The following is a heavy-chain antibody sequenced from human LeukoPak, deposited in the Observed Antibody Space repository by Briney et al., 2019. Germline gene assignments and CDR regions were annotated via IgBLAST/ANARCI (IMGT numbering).Heavy chain of an antibody. D-gene: IGHD6-13*01. V-gene: IGHV1-2*02. J-gene: IGHJ4*02. CDR2: INPNSGGT. CDR3: ARVAAAGTNYFDY. Sequence: GASVKVSCKASGYTFTGYYMHWVRQASGQGLEWMGWINPNSGGTNYAQKFQGRVTMTRDTSISTAYMELSRLRSDDTAVYYCARVAAAGTNYFDYWGQGTLVTVSS. CDR1: GYTFTGYY.